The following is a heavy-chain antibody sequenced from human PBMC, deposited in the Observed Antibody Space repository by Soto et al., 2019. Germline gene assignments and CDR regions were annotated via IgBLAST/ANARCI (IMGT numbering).Heavy chain of an antibody. V-gene: IGHV1-18*01. CDR2: ISAYNGNT. CDR1: VYLFTSYC. D-gene: IGHD3-3*01. CDR3: ARAGYDFWSGYFGEDS. J-gene: IGHJ4*02. Sequence: GASVTFSCKASVYLFTSYCISWVRHAPVQGLEWMGWISAYNGNTNYAQKLQGRVTMTTDTSTSTAYMELRSLRSDDTAVYYCARAGYDFWSGYFGEDSWGQGNLVTVSS.